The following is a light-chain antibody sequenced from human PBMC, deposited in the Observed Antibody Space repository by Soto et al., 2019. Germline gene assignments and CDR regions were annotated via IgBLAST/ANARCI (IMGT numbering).Light chain of an antibody. CDR2: DAS. CDR3: HQYDDLPYT. Sequence: DIHMTQSPSSLTASVGDRVTITCQTSQNISKFLSWYHQSPGKAPKLLISDASNLEAGVPSRFSGRGSGTHFTLTISSLQPEDIGRYYCHQYDDLPYTFGQGTSLQIK. CDR1: QNISKF. V-gene: IGKV1-33*01. J-gene: IGKJ2*01.